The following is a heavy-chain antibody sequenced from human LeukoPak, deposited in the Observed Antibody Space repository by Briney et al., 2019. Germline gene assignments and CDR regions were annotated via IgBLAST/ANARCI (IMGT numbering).Heavy chain of an antibody. V-gene: IGHV4-59*01. Sequence: PPETLSLTCTVSGVSTSRYYWSCIPHPPGKGQECSGYISYSVNTNYNPPLKSRDTISVDTSKNHLSQKLSSVPAAHPPLLYCAGAHYDSSGYGDWFDPWGEGTLLTVS. CDR1: GVSTSRYY. D-gene: IGHD3-22*01. CDR3: AGAHYDSSGYGDWFDP. CDR2: ISYSVNT. J-gene: IGHJ5*02.